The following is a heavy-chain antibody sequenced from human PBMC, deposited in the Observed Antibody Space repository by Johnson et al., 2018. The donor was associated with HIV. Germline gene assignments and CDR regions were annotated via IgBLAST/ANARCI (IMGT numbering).Heavy chain of an antibody. D-gene: IGHD6-19*01. CDR1: GFTFSSYW. V-gene: IGHV3-7*03. J-gene: IGHJ3*01. CDR3: ARDAVIRSGWYNVDAFDV. CDR2: IKQDGSEK. Sequence: VQLVESGGGLVQPGGSLRLSCAASGFTFSSYWMSWVRQAPGKGLEWVANIKQDGSEKYYVDSVKGRFTISRDNAKNTLYLQLNSLRVEDTAVYYCARDAVIRSGWYNVDAFDVWGQGTMVTVSS.